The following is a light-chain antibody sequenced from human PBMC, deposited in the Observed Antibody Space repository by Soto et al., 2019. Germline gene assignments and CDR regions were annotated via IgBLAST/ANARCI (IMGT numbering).Light chain of an antibody. CDR1: QTISSW. V-gene: IGKV1-5*03. Sequence: DIQMTQSPSTLSGSVGDRVTITCRASQTISSWLAWYHQKPGKAPKPLIYKASTLKSGVPSRFSGSGSGTDFTLTISSLQPEDFATYYCLQDYNYPQTFGQGTKVDIK. CDR3: LQDYNYPQT. J-gene: IGKJ1*01. CDR2: KAS.